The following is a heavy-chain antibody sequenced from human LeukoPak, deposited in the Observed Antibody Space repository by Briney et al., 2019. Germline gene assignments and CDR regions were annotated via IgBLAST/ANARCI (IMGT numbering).Heavy chain of an antibody. CDR3: ARLSANSSAYFFDY. CDR1: GFTVGSNY. CDR2: IYRGGST. D-gene: IGHD3-22*01. J-gene: IGHJ4*02. V-gene: IGHV3-66*04. Sequence: GGSLGLSCAASGFTVGSNYMSWVRQAPGKGLEWVSIIYRGGSTNYADSVKGRFTISRDTSKNTLYLQMNSLRAEDTAVYYCARLSANSSAYFFDYWGQGTLVTVSS.